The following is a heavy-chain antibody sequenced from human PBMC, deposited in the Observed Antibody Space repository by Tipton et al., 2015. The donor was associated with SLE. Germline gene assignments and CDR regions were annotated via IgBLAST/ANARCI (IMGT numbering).Heavy chain of an antibody. CDR1: GGSFSSHY. V-gene: IGHV4-59*11. CDR3: SRGLPGYSSGRVPHS. Sequence: TLSLTCTVSGGSFSSHYSSWIRQPPGKGLEWIGFIYSSGSTTYNPSLKSRVTISVDASRKQISLKVRSVTTADTAVYYCSRGLPGYSSGRVPHSWGQGTLVTVSS. D-gene: IGHD6-19*01. J-gene: IGHJ4*02. CDR2: IYSSGST.